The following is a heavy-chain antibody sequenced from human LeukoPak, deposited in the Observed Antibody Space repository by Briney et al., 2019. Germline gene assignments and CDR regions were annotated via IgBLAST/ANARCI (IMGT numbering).Heavy chain of an antibody. CDR1: GFTVSSNY. J-gene: IGHJ3*02. D-gene: IGHD2-15*01. Sequence: SGGSLRLSCAASGFTVSSNYMSWVRQAPGKGLEWVSIIYSGGRTHYADSVKGRFTISRDNSKNTLYLQMSSLRVEDTAVYHCARYCSGGSCYSSGAFDIWGQGTMVTVSS. V-gene: IGHV3-66*01. CDR2: IYSGGRT. CDR3: ARYCSGGSCYSSGAFDI.